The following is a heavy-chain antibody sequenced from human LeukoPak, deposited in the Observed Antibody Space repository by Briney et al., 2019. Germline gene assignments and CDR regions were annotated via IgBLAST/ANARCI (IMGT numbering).Heavy chain of an antibody. CDR3: ARNPRSGYFPHYHYYGMDV. Sequence: SETLSLTCTVSGGSISSYYWSWIRQPPGKGLEWIGYIYYSGTTNYNPSLKSRVIISVDTSKNQFSLKLSSVTAADTAVYYCARNPRSGYFPHYHYYGMDVWGQGTTVTVSS. D-gene: IGHD3-3*01. J-gene: IGHJ6*02. CDR1: GGSISSYY. V-gene: IGHV4-59*01. CDR2: IYYSGTT.